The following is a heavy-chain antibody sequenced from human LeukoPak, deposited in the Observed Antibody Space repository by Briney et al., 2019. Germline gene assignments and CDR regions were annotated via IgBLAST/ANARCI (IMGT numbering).Heavy chain of an antibody. CDR2: IYYSGST. J-gene: IGHJ3*02. Sequence: SETLSLTCTVSGGSISSSSYYWGWIRQPPGKGLEWIGSIYYSGSTYYNLSLKSRVTISVDTSKNQFSLKLSSVTAADTAVYYCARPDYYDSSGYYYDAFDIWGQGTMVTVSS. CDR1: GGSISSSSYY. CDR3: ARPDYYDSSGYYYDAFDI. V-gene: IGHV4-39*01. D-gene: IGHD3-22*01.